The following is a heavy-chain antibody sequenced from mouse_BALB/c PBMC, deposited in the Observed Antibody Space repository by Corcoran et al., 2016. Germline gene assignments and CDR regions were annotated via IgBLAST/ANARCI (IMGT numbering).Heavy chain of an antibody. Sequence: QIQLVQSGPELKKPGETVKISCKASGYTFTNYGMNWVKQAPGKGLKWMGWINTYTGEPTYADDFKGRFAFSLETSASTDYLQINNLKNEDTATYFCAITTAVADYYAMYYWGQGTSVTVSS. CDR1: GYTFTNYG. CDR2: INTYTGEP. D-gene: IGHD1-1*01. V-gene: IGHV9-3-1*01. J-gene: IGHJ4*01. CDR3: AITTAVADYYAMYY.